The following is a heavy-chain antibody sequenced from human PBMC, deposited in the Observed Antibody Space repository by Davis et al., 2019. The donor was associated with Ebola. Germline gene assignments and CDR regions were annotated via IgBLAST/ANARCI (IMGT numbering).Heavy chain of an antibody. CDR2: VFYSGTP. J-gene: IGHJ4*02. CDR3: ARFRIQLWFGGFDY. CDR1: GASISNSDDYF. Sequence: SETLSLTCTVSGASISNSDDYFWAWIRQPPGKGLEWIGSVFYSGTPYYNPSLKSRVTMSVDTSKNQFSVRLRSLTAADTAVYYCARFRIQLWFGGFDYWGQGTLVTVSS. D-gene: IGHD5-18*01. V-gene: IGHV4-39*01.